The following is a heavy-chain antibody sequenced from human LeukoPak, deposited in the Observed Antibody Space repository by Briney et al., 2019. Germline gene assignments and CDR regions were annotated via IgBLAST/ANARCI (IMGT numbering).Heavy chain of an antibody. Sequence: SETLSLTCTVSGGSISSYYWSWIRQPPGKGLGWIGYIYYSGSTNYNPSLKSRVTISVDTSKNQFSLKLSSVTAADTAVYYCARRTRGQTLSFWGMDVWGQGTTVTVSS. V-gene: IGHV4-59*08. D-gene: IGHD3-3*01. CDR2: IYYSGST. CDR1: GGSISSYY. CDR3: ARRTRGQTLSFWGMDV. J-gene: IGHJ6*02.